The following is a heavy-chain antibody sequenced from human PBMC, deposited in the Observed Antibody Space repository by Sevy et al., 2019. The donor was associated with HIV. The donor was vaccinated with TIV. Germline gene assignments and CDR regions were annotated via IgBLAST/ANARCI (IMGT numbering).Heavy chain of an antibody. Sequence: GGSLRLSCTASGFTFSSYEMNWVRQAPGKGLEWVSYITNSGSTIYYSDSVKGRFTITRDNVRNSLYLQMNSLRAEDTAVYYCARDLPPSATTVAHFDYWGRGTLVTVSS. CDR3: ARDLPPSATTVAHFDY. D-gene: IGHD4-17*01. CDR1: GFTFSSYE. J-gene: IGHJ4*02. V-gene: IGHV3-48*03. CDR2: ITNSGSTI.